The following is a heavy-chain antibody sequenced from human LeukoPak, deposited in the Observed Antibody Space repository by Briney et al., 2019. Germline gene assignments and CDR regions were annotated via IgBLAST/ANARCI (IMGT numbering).Heavy chain of an antibody. CDR3: ARDVGTWELLRTPGY. J-gene: IGHJ4*02. CDR1: GGTFSSYA. Sequence: GSSVKVSCKASGGTFSSYAISWVRQAPGQGLEWMGWINPNSGGTNYAQKFQGRVTMTRDTSISTAYMELSRLRSDDTAVYYCARDVGTWELLRTPGYWGQGTLVTVSS. V-gene: IGHV1-2*02. CDR2: INPNSGGT. D-gene: IGHD1-26*01.